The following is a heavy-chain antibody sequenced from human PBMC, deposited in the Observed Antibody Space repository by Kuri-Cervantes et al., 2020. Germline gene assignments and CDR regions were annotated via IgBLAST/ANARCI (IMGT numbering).Heavy chain of an antibody. J-gene: IGHJ3*01. Sequence: GESLKISCAASGFTVSSNYMSWVRQAPGKGLVWVSRINNDGRSTSYADSVKGRFTISRDNAKNTLYLQMNSLRAEDTAVYHCASTKRGSNAFDVWGQGTMVTVSS. CDR2: INNDGRST. CDR1: GFTVSSNY. CDR3: ASTKRGSNAFDV. D-gene: IGHD2-8*01. V-gene: IGHV3-74*01.